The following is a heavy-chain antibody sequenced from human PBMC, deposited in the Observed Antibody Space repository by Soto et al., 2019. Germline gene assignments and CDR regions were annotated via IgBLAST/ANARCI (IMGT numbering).Heavy chain of an antibody. J-gene: IGHJ4*02. Sequence: GGSLRLSCAASGFTFDDYAMHWVRQAPGKGLEWVSGISWNSGSIGYLDSVKGRFTISRDNAKDSLSLQMNSLRGEDTAFYYCARDVGPVTIFGEALSGYFDFWGQGTLVTVSS. CDR2: ISWNSGSI. V-gene: IGHV3-9*01. CDR1: GFTFDDYA. D-gene: IGHD3-3*01. CDR3: ARDVGPVTIFGEALSGYFDF.